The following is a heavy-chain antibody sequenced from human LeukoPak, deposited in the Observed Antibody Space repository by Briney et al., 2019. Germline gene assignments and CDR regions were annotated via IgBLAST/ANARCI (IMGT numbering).Heavy chain of an antibody. CDR1: GGSISSFY. D-gene: IGHD5-24*01. CDR2: IYTSGST. Sequence: PSETLSLTCTVSGGSISSFYWSWIRQPAGKGLEWIGRIYTSGSTNYNPSLKSRVTMSVDTSKNQFSLKLSSVTAADTAVYYCARGSRAGYNQISYYFDYWGQGTLVTVSS. J-gene: IGHJ4*02. V-gene: IGHV4-4*07. CDR3: ARGSRAGYNQISYYFDY.